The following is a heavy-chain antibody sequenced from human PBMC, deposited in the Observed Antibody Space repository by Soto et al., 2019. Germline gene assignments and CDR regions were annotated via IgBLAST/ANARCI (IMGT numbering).Heavy chain of an antibody. Sequence: EVQLVESGGGLVQPGGSLRLSCAASGFTFSSYSMNWVRQAPGKGLEWVSYISSSSSTIYYEDSVKGRFTISRDNAKNSLYLQMNSLRDEDTAVYYCARAPLIVVVPAVDYWGQGTLVTVSS. D-gene: IGHD2-2*01. J-gene: IGHJ4*02. V-gene: IGHV3-48*02. CDR3: ARAPLIVVVPAVDY. CDR1: GFTFSSYS. CDR2: ISSSSSTI.